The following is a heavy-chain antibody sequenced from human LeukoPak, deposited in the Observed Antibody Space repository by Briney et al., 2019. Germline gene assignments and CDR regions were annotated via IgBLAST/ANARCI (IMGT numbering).Heavy chain of an antibody. CDR2: ISDSGGST. CDR1: GFTFSTYA. Sequence: GGSLILSCAASGFTFSTYAMSWVRQAPGKGLEWVSVISDSGGSTYYADSVKGRFTISRDNSKNPVYLQMNSLRAEDTAVYYCAKDRSSTLSKGLDYWGQGTLVTVSS. D-gene: IGHD2-2*01. CDR3: AKDRSSTLSKGLDY. J-gene: IGHJ4*02. V-gene: IGHV3-23*01.